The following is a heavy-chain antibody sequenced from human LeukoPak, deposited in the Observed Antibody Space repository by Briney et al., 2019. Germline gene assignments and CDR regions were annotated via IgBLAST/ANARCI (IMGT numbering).Heavy chain of an antibody. Sequence: SETLSLTCTVSGGSISNYYWSWIRQPPGKGLGWIGYIYYSGSTNYNPSLKSRVTISVDTSKNQFSLKLSSVTTADTAVYYCARSSDLWIDYWGQGTLVTVSS. J-gene: IGHJ4*02. CDR2: IYYSGST. CDR3: ARSSDLWIDY. CDR1: GGSISNYY. V-gene: IGHV4-59*01. D-gene: IGHD3-10*01.